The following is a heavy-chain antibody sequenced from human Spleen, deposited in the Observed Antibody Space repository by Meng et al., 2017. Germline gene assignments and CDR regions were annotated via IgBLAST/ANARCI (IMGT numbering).Heavy chain of an antibody. Sequence: LSLTCAVYGGSFSDYYWSWIRQSPGKGLEWVSSITRSSSYIYYADSVKGRFTISRDNAKNSLYLQMNSLRAEDTAVYYCVREWDAFDIWGQGTMVTVSS. CDR3: VREWDAFDI. CDR2: ITRSSSYI. CDR1: GGSFSDYY. J-gene: IGHJ3*02. V-gene: IGHV3-11*06.